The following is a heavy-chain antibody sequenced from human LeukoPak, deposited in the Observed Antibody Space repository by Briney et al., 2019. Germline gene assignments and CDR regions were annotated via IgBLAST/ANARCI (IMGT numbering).Heavy chain of an antibody. CDR2: INPNSGGT. CDR3: ARGGIAVAGNDY. CDR1: GYTFTGYY. J-gene: IGHJ4*02. V-gene: IGHV1-2*02. D-gene: IGHD6-19*01. Sequence: ASVKVSCKASGYTFTGYYMHWVRQAPGQGLEWMGWINPNSGGTNYAQKFQGRVTMTRDTSTSTVYMELSSLRSEDTAVYYCARGGIAVAGNDYWGQGTLVTVSS.